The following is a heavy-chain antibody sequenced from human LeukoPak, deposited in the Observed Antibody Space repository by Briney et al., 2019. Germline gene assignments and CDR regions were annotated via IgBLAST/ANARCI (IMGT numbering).Heavy chain of an antibody. J-gene: IGHJ5*02. CDR3: ARSYVWGSYNSHWFDP. CDR2: IYHSGST. V-gene: IGHV4-38-2*02. D-gene: IGHD3-16*01. Sequence: SETLSLTCTVSGYSISSGYYWGWIRQPPGKGLEWIGSIYHSGSTYYNPSLKSRVTISVDKSKNQFSLKLSSVTAADTAVYYCARSYVWGSYNSHWFDPWGQGTLVTVSS. CDR1: GYSISSGYY.